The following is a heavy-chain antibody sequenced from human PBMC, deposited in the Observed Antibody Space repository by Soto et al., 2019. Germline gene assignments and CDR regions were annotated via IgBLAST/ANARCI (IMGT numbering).Heavy chain of an antibody. Sequence: PSETLSLTCTVSGGSISSYYWSWIRQPPGKGLEWIGYIYYSGSTNYHPSLKSRVTISVDTSKNQFSLKLSSVTAADTAVYYCARGGGGYCSSTSCYRPPNWFDPWGQGTLVTVSS. V-gene: IGHV4-59*01. CDR2: IYYSGST. D-gene: IGHD2-2*02. CDR1: GGSISSYY. J-gene: IGHJ5*02. CDR3: ARGGGGYCSSTSCYRPPNWFDP.